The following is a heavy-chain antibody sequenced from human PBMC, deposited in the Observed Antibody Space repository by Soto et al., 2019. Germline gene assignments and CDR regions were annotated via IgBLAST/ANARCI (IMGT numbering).Heavy chain of an antibody. J-gene: IGHJ4*02. V-gene: IGHV1-18*01. CDR2: ISAYNGNT. CDR1: GYTFTSYG. D-gene: IGHD3-22*01. Sequence: ASVKVSCKASGYTFTSYGISWVRQAPGQGLEWMGWISAYNGNTNYAQKLQGRVTMTTDTSTSTAYMELRSLRSDDTAVYYCARWSHYYDSSGSPVDYWGQGTLVTVSS. CDR3: ARWSHYYDSSGSPVDY.